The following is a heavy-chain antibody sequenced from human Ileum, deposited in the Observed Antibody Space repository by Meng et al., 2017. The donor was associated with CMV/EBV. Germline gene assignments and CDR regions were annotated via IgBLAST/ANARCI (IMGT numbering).Heavy chain of an antibody. CDR2: INQHGGAK. Sequence: GGSLRLSCAASGFTFSSYAMSWVRQAPGKGLEWVANINQHGGAKYYGDSVKGRFTIPRGNAENTVFLQMSSLRVEDTAVYYCEFRYDRRGDYYWGQGTLGTVSS. D-gene: IGHD5-12*01. CDR3: EFRYDRRGDYY. J-gene: IGHJ4*02. CDR1: GFTFSSYA. V-gene: IGHV3-7*01.